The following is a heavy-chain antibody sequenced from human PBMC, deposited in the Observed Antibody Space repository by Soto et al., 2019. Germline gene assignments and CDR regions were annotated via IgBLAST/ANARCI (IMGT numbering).Heavy chain of an antibody. Sequence: QVQLVQSGAEVKKPGASVKVSCKASGYTFTSYAMHWVRQAPGQRLEWMGWINAGNGNTKYSQKFQGRVTITRDTSASTAYLALTSLSSEDPAVYYCARSSGYYYVDYWGQGTLVTVSS. CDR3: ARSSGYYYVDY. CDR1: GYTFTSYA. CDR2: INAGNGNT. D-gene: IGHD3-22*01. J-gene: IGHJ4*02. V-gene: IGHV1-3*01.